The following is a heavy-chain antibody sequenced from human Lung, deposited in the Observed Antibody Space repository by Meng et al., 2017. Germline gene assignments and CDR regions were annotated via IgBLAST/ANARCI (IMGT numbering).Heavy chain of an antibody. CDR2: INRDGTKP. V-gene: IGHV3-74*01. CDR1: GFTFTDHW. D-gene: IGHD1-1*01. J-gene: IGHJ1*01. Sequence: VQLVGSVGGLVPPGGSLRLSCAASGFTFTDHWMHWVRQGPGKGLVWVSRINRDGTKPTYADSVKGRFTISRDNAKNTLYLQMNNLRAEDTAFYYCTNDRLNHWGQGALVTVSS. CDR3: TNDRLNH.